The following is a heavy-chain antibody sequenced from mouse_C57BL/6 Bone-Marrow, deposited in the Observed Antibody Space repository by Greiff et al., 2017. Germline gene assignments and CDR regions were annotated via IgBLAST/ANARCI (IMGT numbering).Heavy chain of an antibody. D-gene: IGHD1-1*01. Sequence: QVQLQQSGAELARPGASVKLSCKASGYTFTSYGIRWVKQRPGQGLEWIGEIYPRSGNTYYNEKFKGKATLTADKSSSTAYMELRSLTSEDSAVYFCARLTSVVEVRLAYWGQGTLVTVAA. V-gene: IGHV1-81*01. CDR1: GYTFTSYG. CDR3: ARLTSVVEVRLAY. J-gene: IGHJ3*01. CDR2: IYPRSGNT.